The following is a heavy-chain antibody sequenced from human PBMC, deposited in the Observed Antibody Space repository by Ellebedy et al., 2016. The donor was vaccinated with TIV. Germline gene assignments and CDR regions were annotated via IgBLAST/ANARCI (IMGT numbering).Heavy chain of an antibody. CDR2: ISAYNGNT. J-gene: IGHJ4*02. CDR3: ARKRSYYYDSSGSAPGYFDY. V-gene: IGHV1-18*01. Sequence: AASVKVSCKASGGTFSNYTISWVRQAPGQGLEWMGWISAYNGNTNYAQKLQGRVTMTTDTSTSTAYMELRSLRSDDTAVYYCARKRSYYYDSSGSAPGYFDYWGQGTLVTVSS. D-gene: IGHD3-22*01. CDR1: GGTFSNYT.